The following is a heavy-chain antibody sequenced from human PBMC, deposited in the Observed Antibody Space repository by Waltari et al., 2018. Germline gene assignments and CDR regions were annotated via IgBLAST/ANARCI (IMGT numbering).Heavy chain of an antibody. CDR1: SDSLSGYY. J-gene: IGHJ4*02. CDR3: ARERQIVVVPPADLLVFEY. Sequence: HVQLQESGPGLVKPSETLSLTCTVSSDSLSGYYWIWIRQSARKGLEWIGRASSSGTTNYNLSFKSRVTMSVDMSKNQFSLRLTSVTAADTAVYYCARERQIVVVPPADLLVFEYWGQGALVTVSS. CDR2: ASSSGTT. D-gene: IGHD2-2*01. V-gene: IGHV4-4*07.